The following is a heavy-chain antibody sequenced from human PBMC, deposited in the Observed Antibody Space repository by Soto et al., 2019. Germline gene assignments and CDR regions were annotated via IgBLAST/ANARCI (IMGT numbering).Heavy chain of an antibody. D-gene: IGHD6-13*01. J-gene: IGHJ5*02. CDR1: GFTFSSHV. CDR2: AGARNTNT. CDR3: AKDVPSHGPRGYSSSWYGWFDP. Sequence: EVQLLESGGGLVQPGGSLRLSCAASGFTFSSHVMSWVRQAPGRGLEWVAAAGARNTNTYYADSVKGRFTISRDNSKSTVYLKMDSLRVEDTAVYHSAKDVPSHGPRGYSSSWYGWFDPWGQGTLVVVSS. V-gene: IGHV3-23*01.